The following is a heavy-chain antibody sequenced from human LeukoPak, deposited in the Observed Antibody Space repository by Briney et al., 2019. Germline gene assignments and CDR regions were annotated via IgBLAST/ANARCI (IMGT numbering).Heavy chain of an antibody. CDR2: INPSGGST. V-gene: IGHV1-46*01. Sequence: GASVKVSCKASGYTFTSYYMHWVRQAPGQGLEWMGIINPSGGSTTYAQKFQGRVSMTRDTSTSTVYMELSSLRSDDTAVYYCARYVHGVNFDYWGQGTLVTVSS. J-gene: IGHJ4*02. D-gene: IGHD2-8*01. CDR1: GYTFTSYY. CDR3: ARYVHGVNFDY.